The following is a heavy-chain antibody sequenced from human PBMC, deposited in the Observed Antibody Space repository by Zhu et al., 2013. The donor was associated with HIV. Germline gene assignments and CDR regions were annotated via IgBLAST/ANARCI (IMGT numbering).Heavy chain of an antibody. D-gene: IGHD3-10*01. CDR2: ISAYNGNT. CDR1: GYTFTSYG. J-gene: IGHJ5*02. V-gene: IGHV1-18*04. CDR3: AREVASDFLVGGYVTPTLFGVTWGRTGTRYRFDP. Sequence: QVQLVQSGAEVKKPGASVKVSCKASGYTFTSYGISWVRQAPGQGLEWMGWISAYNGNTNYAQKLQGRVTMTTDTSTSTAYMELRSLRSDDTAVYYCAREVASDFLVGGYVTPTLFGVTWGRTGTRYRFDP.